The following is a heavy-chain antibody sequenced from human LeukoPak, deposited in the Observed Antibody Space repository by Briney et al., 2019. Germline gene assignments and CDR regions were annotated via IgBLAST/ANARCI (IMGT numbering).Heavy chain of an antibody. CDR3: ARAPIPTGRDGYGYFDY. CDR2: IYTSGST. Sequence: SETLSLTCTVSGGSISSYYWSWIRQPAGKGLEWIGRIYTSGSTNYNPSLKSRVTMSVDTSKNQFSLKLSSVTAADTAVYYCARAPIPTGRDGYGYFDYWGQGTLVTVSS. V-gene: IGHV4-4*07. D-gene: IGHD5-24*01. J-gene: IGHJ4*02. CDR1: GGSISSYY.